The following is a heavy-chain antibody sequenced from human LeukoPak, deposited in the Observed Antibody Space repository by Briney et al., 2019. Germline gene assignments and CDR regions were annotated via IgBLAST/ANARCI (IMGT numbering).Heavy chain of an antibody. J-gene: IGHJ4*02. CDR2: IYLGDSDT. D-gene: IGHD6-19*01. CDR1: GYSFTNYW. CDR3: ARHPSYMSGWPLDY. Sequence: GESLKISCKGSGYSFTNYWIGWVRQMPGKGLVWMGIIYLGDSDTRYSPSFQGQVTISADKSIRTAYLQWSSLKASDTAMYYCARHPSYMSGWPLDYWGQGTLVTVSS. V-gene: IGHV5-51*01.